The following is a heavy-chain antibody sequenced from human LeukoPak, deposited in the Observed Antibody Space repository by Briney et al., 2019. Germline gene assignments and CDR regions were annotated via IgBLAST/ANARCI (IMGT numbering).Heavy chain of an antibody. J-gene: IGHJ4*02. D-gene: IGHD1-26*01. CDR2: ISYDGSNK. CDR3: ARDLRYSGSYSY. CDR1: GFTFSSYA. Sequence: GGSLRLSCAASGFTFSSYAMHWVRQAPGKGLEWVAVISYDGSNKYYADSVKGRFTISRDNSKNTLYLQMNSLRAEDTAVYYCARDLRYSGSYSYWGQGTLVTVSS. V-gene: IGHV3-30-3*01.